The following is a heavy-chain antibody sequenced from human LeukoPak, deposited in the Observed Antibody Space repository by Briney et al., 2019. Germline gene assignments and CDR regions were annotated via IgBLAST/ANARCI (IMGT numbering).Heavy chain of an antibody. CDR2: INAGNGNT. Sequence: AASVKVSYKASGYTFTSYAMHWVRQAPGQRLEWMGWINAGNGNTKYSQEFQGRVTITRDTSASTAYMELSSLRSEDMAVYYCAREYGVAAAFGAFDIWGQGTMVTVSS. CDR1: GYTFTSYA. V-gene: IGHV1-3*03. J-gene: IGHJ3*02. CDR3: AREYGVAAAFGAFDI. D-gene: IGHD6-13*01.